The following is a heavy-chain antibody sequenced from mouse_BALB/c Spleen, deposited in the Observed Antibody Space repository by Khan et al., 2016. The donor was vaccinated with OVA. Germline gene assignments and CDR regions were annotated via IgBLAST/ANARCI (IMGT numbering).Heavy chain of an antibody. CDR1: GYSITSDYA. CDR2: ISSSGST. V-gene: IGHV3-2*02. D-gene: IGHD1-1*01. J-gene: IGHJ1*01. Sequence: EVQLQESGPGLVKPSQSLSLTCTVTGYSITSDYAWNWIRQFPGNKLEWMGYISSSGSTSCNPSLKSRISITRDTSKNQFFLQLNSVTTEDTATYYCAIYAENWYFDVWGAGTTVTVSS. CDR3: AIYAENWYFDV.